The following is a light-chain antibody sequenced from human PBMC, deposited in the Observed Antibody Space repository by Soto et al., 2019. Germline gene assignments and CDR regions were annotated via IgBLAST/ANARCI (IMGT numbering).Light chain of an antibody. CDR2: GAS. CDR3: QQYGSSLFT. CDR1: QSVSSN. V-gene: IGKV3-20*01. Sequence: EIVMTQAPATLSVSPGERATLSRRASQSVSSNLAWYQQKPGQAPRLLIYGASSRATGIPDRFSGSGSGTDFTLTISRLEPEDFAVYYCQQYGSSLFTFGPGTKVDIK. J-gene: IGKJ3*01.